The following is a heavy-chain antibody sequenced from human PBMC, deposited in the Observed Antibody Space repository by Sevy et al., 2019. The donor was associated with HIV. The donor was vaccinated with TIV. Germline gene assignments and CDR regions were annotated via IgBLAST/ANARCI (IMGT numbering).Heavy chain of an antibody. CDR2: ISFDEKYK. D-gene: IGHD5-12*01. CDR3: VKVLGFGSGYDYAFDF. CDR1: GFTFTSYG. Sequence: GGSLRLSCAASGFTFTSYGIHWVRQAPGKGLECVAKISFDEKYKYYAESVKGRFTISRDISKNTVFLEMNSLRPDDTGVYYCVKVLGFGSGYDYAFDFWGQGTMVTVSS. J-gene: IGHJ3*01. V-gene: IGHV3-30*02.